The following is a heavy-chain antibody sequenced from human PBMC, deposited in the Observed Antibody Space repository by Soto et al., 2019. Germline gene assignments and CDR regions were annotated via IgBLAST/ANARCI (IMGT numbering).Heavy chain of an antibody. CDR3: ARHGPDYGGNSVPYYYGMYV. D-gene: IGHD4-17*01. V-gene: IGHV5-51*01. Sequence: GESLKSSCKGSVYSFTSYWIGWVRQMPGKGLEWMGIIYPGDSDTRYSPAFQGQVTISADKAFSTAYLQWSSLKASDTAMYYCARHGPDYGGNSVPYYYGMYVWGQGTTVTVSS. J-gene: IGHJ6*02. CDR2: IYPGDSDT. CDR1: VYSFTSYW.